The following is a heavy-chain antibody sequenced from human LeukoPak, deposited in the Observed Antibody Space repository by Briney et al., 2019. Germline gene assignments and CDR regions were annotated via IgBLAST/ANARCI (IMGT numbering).Heavy chain of an antibody. CDR1: GYTFIIHG. D-gene: IGHD6-13*01. Sequence: ASVKVSCKATGYTFIIHGISWVRQAPGQGLEWMGWISPYNGNTNYAQNLQGRVTMTTDTSTSTVYMELRSLRSDDTAVYYCGSHSSSWSHAFDIWGQGTMVTVSS. V-gene: IGHV1-18*01. J-gene: IGHJ3*02. CDR3: GSHSSSWSHAFDI. CDR2: ISPYNGNT.